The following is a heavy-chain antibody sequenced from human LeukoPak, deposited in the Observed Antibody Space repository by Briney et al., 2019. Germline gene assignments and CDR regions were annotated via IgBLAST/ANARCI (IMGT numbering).Heavy chain of an antibody. J-gene: IGHJ6*02. CDR3: ARGTCYYDSSGYYRNYGMDV. D-gene: IGHD3-22*01. CDR2: ISYDGSNK. Sequence: PGGSLRLSCAASGFTFSSYAMHWVRQAPGKGLEWVAVISYDGSNKYYADSVKGRFTISRDNSKNTLYLQMNSLRAEDTAVYYCARGTCYYDSSGYYRNYGMDVWGQGTTVTVSS. CDR1: GFTFSSYA. V-gene: IGHV3-30*04.